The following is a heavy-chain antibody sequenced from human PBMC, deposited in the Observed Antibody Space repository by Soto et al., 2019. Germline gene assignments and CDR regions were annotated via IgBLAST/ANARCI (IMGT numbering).Heavy chain of an antibody. D-gene: IGHD4-4*01. V-gene: IGHV4-59*01. Sequence: QVQLQESGPGLVKPSETLSLTCTVSGGSISSYFWSWIRQPPGKGLEWIGYIYYSGSTNYNPSLKSRVTISVDTSKNQFSLKLSSVTPADTAVYYCASETTVTDAFAIWGQGTMVTVSS. CDR2: IYYSGST. CDR1: GGSISSYF. CDR3: ASETTVTDAFAI. J-gene: IGHJ3*02.